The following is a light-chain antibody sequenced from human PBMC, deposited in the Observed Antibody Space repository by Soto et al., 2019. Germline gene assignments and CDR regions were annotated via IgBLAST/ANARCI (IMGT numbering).Light chain of an antibody. V-gene: IGLV2-8*01. J-gene: IGLJ2*01. CDR1: SSDVGVYNY. CDR2: EVS. CDR3: SSFAGNNNVV. Sequence: QYVLTQPPSASGSPGQSVTISCTGTSSDVGVYNYVSWYQQHPGKAPKLMIYEVSKRPSGVPDRFSGSKSGNTASLTVSGLQAEDEADYYCSSFAGNNNVVFGGGTKLTVL.